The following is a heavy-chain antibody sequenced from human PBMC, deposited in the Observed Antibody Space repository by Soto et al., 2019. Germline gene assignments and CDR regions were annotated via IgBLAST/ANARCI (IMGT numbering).Heavy chain of an antibody. J-gene: IGHJ4*02. CDR2: INAGHGTT. V-gene: IGHV1-3*01. Sequence: ASVKVSCKTSGYTFTHYAIHWVRQAPGQSLEWMGWINAGHGTTQYSPKFQGRASITRDTSATTASMELNNLRSEDTPVYFCARSPYSGNYYGTYDYWGQGTLVTVFS. CDR3: ARSPYSGNYYGTYDY. D-gene: IGHD1-26*01. CDR1: GYTFTHYA.